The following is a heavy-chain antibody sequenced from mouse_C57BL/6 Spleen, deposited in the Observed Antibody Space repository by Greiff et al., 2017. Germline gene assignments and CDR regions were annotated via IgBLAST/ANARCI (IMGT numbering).Heavy chain of an antibody. J-gene: IGHJ2*01. Sequence: QVHVKQSGAELVKPGASVKLSCKASGYTFTSYWMHWVKQRPGQGLEWIGMIHPNSGSTNYNEKFKSKATLTVDKSSSTAYVQLSSLTSEDSAVYYCARGGIYYGYDGGVDYWGQGTTLTVSS. CDR3: ARGGIYYGYDGGVDY. CDR2: IHPNSGST. CDR1: GYTFTSYW. V-gene: IGHV1-64*01. D-gene: IGHD2-2*01.